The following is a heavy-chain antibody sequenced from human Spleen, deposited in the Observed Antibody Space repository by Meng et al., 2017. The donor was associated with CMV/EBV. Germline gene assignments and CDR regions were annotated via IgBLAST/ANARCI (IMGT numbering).Heavy chain of an antibody. J-gene: IGHJ5*01. D-gene: IGHD4/OR15-4a*01. CDR3: AKDDYNSSPRRFDS. Sequence: ASGFAFDNYAMSWVRQAPGKGLEWVSAISGSGRSIYYADSVKGRFTISRDNSKNTLYLQMNSLRAGDTAVYYCAKDDYNSSPRRFDSWGQGTLVTVSS. V-gene: IGHV3-23*01. CDR2: ISGSGRSI. CDR1: GFAFDNYA.